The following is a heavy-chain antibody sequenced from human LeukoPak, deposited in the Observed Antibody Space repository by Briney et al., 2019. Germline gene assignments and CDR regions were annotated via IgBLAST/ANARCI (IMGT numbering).Heavy chain of an antibody. V-gene: IGHV3-48*03. CDR2: ISSRGSTK. CDR1: GFTLSSYE. Sequence: GGSLRLSCKASGFTLSSYEVNWGRRAPGTRLEWVTYISSRGSTKYYAHTAQPRFTISRDNAKNPLYLQMDSLRAEDTTVYYCARDDPSVYWGQGTLVTVAS. CDR3: ARDDPSVY. D-gene: IGHD5/OR15-5a*01. J-gene: IGHJ4*01.